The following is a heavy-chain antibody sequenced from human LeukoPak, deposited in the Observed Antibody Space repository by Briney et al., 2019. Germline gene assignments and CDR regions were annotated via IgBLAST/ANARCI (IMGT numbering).Heavy chain of an antibody. CDR1: GFTFSSYA. J-gene: IGHJ4*02. CDR3: AKDHYDSSGYYGLGGGIDY. D-gene: IGHD3-22*01. V-gene: IGHV3-23*01. Sequence: WASLRLSCPASGFTFSSYAMRWLRQAPGKGLECVSAISGSGGSTYYADSVKGRFTISRDNSKNTLYLQMNSLRAEDTAVYYCAKDHYDSSGYYGLGGGIDYWGQGTLVTVSS. CDR2: ISGSGGST.